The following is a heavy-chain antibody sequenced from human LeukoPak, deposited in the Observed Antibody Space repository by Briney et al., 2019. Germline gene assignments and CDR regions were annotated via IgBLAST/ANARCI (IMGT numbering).Heavy chain of an antibody. J-gene: IGHJ3*02. D-gene: IGHD6-13*01. CDR1: GYTFTSYG. CDR3: ARALQIAAAGRGAFDI. V-gene: IGHV1-18*01. CDR2: ISAYNGNT. Sequence: GASVKVSCKASGYTFTSYGISWVRQAPGQGLEWMGWISAYNGNTDYAQKLQGRVTMTTDTSTSTAYMELRRLRSDDTAVYYCARALQIAAAGRGAFDIWGQGTMVTVSS.